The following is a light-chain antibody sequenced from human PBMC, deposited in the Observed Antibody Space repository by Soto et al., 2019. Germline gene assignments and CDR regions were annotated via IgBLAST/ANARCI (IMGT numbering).Light chain of an antibody. Sequence: DIQMTQSPSSLSASVGDRVSISCRTSQNIDRYLNWYQQKPGKATQVLISGAASLQSGVPSRFSGSGSGTEFTLSISSLQPEDFATYFCQQSYSAPYTFGQGTRLEI. V-gene: IGKV1-39*01. J-gene: IGKJ2*01. CDR2: GAA. CDR1: QNIDRY. CDR3: QQSYSAPYT.